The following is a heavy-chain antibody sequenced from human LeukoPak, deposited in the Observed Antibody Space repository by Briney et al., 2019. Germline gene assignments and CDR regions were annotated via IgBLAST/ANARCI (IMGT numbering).Heavy chain of an antibody. CDR1: GYSFTTYW. CDR3: AGIVGAPAAFDI. Sequence: GESLKISCKGSGYSFTTYWIGWVRQIPGKGLEWMGIIYPTDSDTRYSPSFQGQVTVSADKSISTAYLQWSSLKASDTAMYYCAGIVGAPAAFDIWGQGTMVTVSS. V-gene: IGHV5-51*01. D-gene: IGHD1-26*01. CDR2: IYPTDSDT. J-gene: IGHJ3*02.